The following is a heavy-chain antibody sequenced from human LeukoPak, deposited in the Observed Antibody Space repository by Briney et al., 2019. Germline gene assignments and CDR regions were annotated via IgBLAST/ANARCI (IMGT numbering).Heavy chain of an antibody. J-gene: IGHJ4*02. V-gene: IGHV3-9*01. D-gene: IGHD3-22*01. CDR1: GFTFDDYA. CDR2: ISWNSGSI. CDR3: AKDSAYYYDSSGYSDY. Sequence: PAGGSLRLSCAASGFTFDDYAMHWVRQAPGKGLEWVSGISWNSGSIGYADSVKGRFTISRDNAKNSLYLQMNSLRAEDTALYYCAKDSAYYYDSSGYSDYWGQGTLVTVSS.